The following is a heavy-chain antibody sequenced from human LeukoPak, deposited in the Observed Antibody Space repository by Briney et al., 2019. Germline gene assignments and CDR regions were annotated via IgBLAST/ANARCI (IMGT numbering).Heavy chain of an antibody. V-gene: IGHV4-34*01. Sequence: KPSETLSLTCAVYGGSFSGYYWSWIRQPPGRGLEWIGEINHSGSTNYNPSLKSRVTISADTSKNQFSLKLSSVTAADTAVYYCARGYSYGYFYWGQGTLVTVSS. CDR1: GGSFSGYY. CDR3: ARGYSYGYFY. J-gene: IGHJ4*02. D-gene: IGHD5-18*01. CDR2: INHSGST.